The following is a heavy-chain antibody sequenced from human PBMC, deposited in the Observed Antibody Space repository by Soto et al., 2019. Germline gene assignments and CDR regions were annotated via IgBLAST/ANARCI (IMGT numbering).Heavy chain of an antibody. J-gene: IGHJ4*02. D-gene: IGHD3-3*01. Sequence: PSETLSLTCTVSGGSISSYYWSWIRQPPGKGLEWIGYIYYSGSTNYNPSLKSRVTISVDTSKNQFSLKLSSVTAADTAVYYCARGYDFWSGYFGSSDYWGQGTLVTVSS. CDR1: GGSISSYY. CDR3: ARGYDFWSGYFGSSDY. V-gene: IGHV4-59*01. CDR2: IYYSGST.